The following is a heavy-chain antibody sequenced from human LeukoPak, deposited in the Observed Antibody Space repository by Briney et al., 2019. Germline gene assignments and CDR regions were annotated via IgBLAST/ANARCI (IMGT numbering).Heavy chain of an antibody. J-gene: IGHJ4*02. CDR1: GYTFTGYY. V-gene: IGHV1-2*02. Sequence: ASVKVSCKASGYTFTGYYMHWVRQAPGQGLEWMGWINPNSGGTNYAQKFQGRVTMTRDTSISTAYMELSRLRSDDTAVYYRARVDSSGYYFFDYWGQGTLVTVSS. CDR3: ARVDSSGYYFFDY. D-gene: IGHD3-22*01. CDR2: INPNSGGT.